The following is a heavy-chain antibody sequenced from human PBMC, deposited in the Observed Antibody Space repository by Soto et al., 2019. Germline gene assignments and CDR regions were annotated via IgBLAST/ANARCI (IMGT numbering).Heavy chain of an antibody. D-gene: IGHD5-18*01. V-gene: IGHV4-34*01. CDR3: ARGGIQLWQAS. J-gene: IGHJ4*02. Sequence: SETLSLTCAVYGGSFSGHYWSWFRQPPGEELEWIGETTHTGASNHNPSLKSRVTISVDTSKMQFSLKLRSVTAADTAVYYCARGGIQLWQASGGQGTLVT. CDR2: TTHTGAS. CDR1: GGSFSGHY.